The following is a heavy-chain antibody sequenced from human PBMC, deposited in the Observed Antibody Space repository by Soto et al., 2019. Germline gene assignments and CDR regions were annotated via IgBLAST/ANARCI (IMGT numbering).Heavy chain of an antibody. V-gene: IGHV1-69*04. CDR2: IIPILGIA. D-gene: IGHD6-13*01. CDR1: GGTFSSYT. Sequence: SVKVSCKASGGTFSSYTISWVRPAPGQGLEWMGRIIPILGIANYAQKFQGRVTITADKSTSTAYMELSSLRSEDTAVYYCARDPDSSSLGFDYWGQGTLVTVSS. J-gene: IGHJ4*02. CDR3: ARDPDSSSLGFDY.